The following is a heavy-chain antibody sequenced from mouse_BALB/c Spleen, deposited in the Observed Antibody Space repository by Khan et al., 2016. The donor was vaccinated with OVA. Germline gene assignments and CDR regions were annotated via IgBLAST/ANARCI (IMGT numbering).Heavy chain of an antibody. CDR1: GFSLTSYG. CDR2: IWAGGST. D-gene: IGHD1-1*01. Sequence: QVQLKESGPGLVAPSQSLSITCTVSGFSLTSYGVHWVRQPPGKGLEWLGIIWAGGSTNYNSALMSRLSISKDKSKSHVFVKMISLQTDDTAMYYCARDHGNTYEYFDYWGQGTTLTVSS. CDR3: ARDHGNTYEYFDY. V-gene: IGHV2-9*02. J-gene: IGHJ2*01.